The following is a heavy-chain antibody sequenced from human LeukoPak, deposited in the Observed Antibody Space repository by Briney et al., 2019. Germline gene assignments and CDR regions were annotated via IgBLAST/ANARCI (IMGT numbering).Heavy chain of an antibody. D-gene: IGHD6-19*01. V-gene: IGHV3-74*01. CDR2: INSDGFTT. CDR1: GFTFSSYA. CDR3: TSGISVASTRGYFDY. J-gene: IGHJ4*02. Sequence: QPGGSLRLSCAASGFTFSSYAMSWVRQAPGKGLVWVSRINSDGFTTNYADSVKGRFTISRDNAKNTLYLQMNSLRAEDTAVYYCTSGISVASTRGYFDYWGQGTLVTVSS.